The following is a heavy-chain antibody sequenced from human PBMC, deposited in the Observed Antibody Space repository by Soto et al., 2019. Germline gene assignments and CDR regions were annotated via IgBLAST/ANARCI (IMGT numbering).Heavy chain of an antibody. CDR1: GYTPTNYD. CDR2: ISAYNGNT. D-gene: IGHD1-26*01. Sequence: QVHLVQSGAEVKTPGASVKVSCQTSGYTPTNYDIGWVRQAPGQGLEWMGWISAYNGNTNYAQKLQGRLTMTTDTPTRTAYMELRSLRSDDTAVYYCARALYRSGTYYAFDNWGQGTRVTVSS. CDR3: ARALYRSGTYYAFDN. J-gene: IGHJ4*02. V-gene: IGHV1-18*01.